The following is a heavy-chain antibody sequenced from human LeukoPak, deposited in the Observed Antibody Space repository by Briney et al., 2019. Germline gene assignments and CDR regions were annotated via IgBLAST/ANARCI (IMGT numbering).Heavy chain of an antibody. CDR2: IHYSGST. V-gene: IGHV4-59*08. CDR3: ARAGIAVAGTGWFDP. J-gene: IGHJ5*02. CDR1: GGSVSSYY. Sequence: SETLSLTCTVSGGSVSSYYWSWIRQPPGKGLEWIGYIHYSGSTNYNPSLKSRVTISVDTSKNQFSLKLSSVTAADTAVYYCARAGIAVAGTGWFDPWGQGTLVTVSS. D-gene: IGHD6-19*01.